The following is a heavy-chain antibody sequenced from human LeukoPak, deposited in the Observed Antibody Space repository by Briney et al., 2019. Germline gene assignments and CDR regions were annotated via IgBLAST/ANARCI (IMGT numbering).Heavy chain of an antibody. CDR1: GFTFRSYS. J-gene: IGHJ4*02. Sequence: GGSLRLSCAASGFTFRSYSMNWVRQAPGKGLEWVSAIDPSSTYIYYADSVKGRFTISRDNAKNSLYLQMNSLRAEDTAVYYCARVRTVVMAGFFDYWGQGTLVTVSS. CDR3: ARVRTVVMAGFFDY. CDR2: IDPSSTYI. D-gene: IGHD4-23*01. V-gene: IGHV3-21*01.